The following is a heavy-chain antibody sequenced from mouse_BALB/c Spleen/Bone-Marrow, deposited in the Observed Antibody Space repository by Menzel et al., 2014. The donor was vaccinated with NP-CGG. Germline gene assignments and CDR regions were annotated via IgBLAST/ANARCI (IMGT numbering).Heavy chain of an antibody. CDR3: ARGVRHFDY. Sequence: VQGVESGPGLVAPSQSLSITCTVSGFSLTSYGVHWVRQPPGKGLEWLGVIWAGGSTNYTSALMSRLSISKDNSESQVFLKMNSLQTDDTAMYYCARGVRHFDYWGQGTTLTVSS. J-gene: IGHJ2*01. CDR2: IWAGGST. CDR1: GFSLTSYG. V-gene: IGHV2-9*02.